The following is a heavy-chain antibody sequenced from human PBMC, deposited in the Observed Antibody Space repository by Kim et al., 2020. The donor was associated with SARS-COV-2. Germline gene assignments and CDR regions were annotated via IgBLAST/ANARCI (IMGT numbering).Heavy chain of an antibody. CDR2: ISSSSSYI. V-gene: IGHV3-21*01. D-gene: IGHD3-10*01. CDR1: GFTFSSYS. J-gene: IGHJ4*02. CDR3: ARGPLVVRGVVDY. Sequence: GGSLRLSCADSGFTFSSYSMNWVRQAPGKGLEWVSSISSSSSYIYYADSVKGRFTISRDNAKNSLYLQMNSLRAEDTAVYYCARGPLVVRGVVDYWGQGTLVTVSS.